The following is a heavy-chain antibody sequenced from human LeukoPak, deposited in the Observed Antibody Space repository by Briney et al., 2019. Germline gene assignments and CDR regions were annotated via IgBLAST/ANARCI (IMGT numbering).Heavy chain of an antibody. J-gene: IGHJ4*02. CDR2: INPSSGST. CDR3: ARSTHYYDSSGYFDY. D-gene: IGHD3-22*01. Sequence: AASVKVSFKASGYTFTSYYMHWVRQAPGQGLEWMGIINPSSGSTSYAQKFQGRVTMTRDMSTSTVYMELSSLRSEDTAVYYCARSTHYYDSSGYFDYWGQGTLVTVSS. CDR1: GYTFTSYY. V-gene: IGHV1-46*01.